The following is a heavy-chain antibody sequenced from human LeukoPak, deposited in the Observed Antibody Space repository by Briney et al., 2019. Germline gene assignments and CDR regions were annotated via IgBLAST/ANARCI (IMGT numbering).Heavy chain of an antibody. CDR3: ARVGITIFGVDWYYFDY. CDR1: GYSISSGYY. V-gene: IGHV4-38-2*02. CDR2: IYHSGST. D-gene: IGHD3-3*01. Sequence: SETLSLTCTVSGYSISSGYYWAWIRQPPGKGLEWIGSIYHSGSTYYNPSLKSRVTISVDTSKNQFSLKLSSVTAADTAVYYCARVGITIFGVDWYYFDYWGQGTLVTVSS. J-gene: IGHJ4*02.